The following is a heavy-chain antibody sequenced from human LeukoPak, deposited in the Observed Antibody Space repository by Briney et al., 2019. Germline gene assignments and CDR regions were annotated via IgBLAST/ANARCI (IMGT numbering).Heavy chain of an antibody. D-gene: IGHD3-22*01. CDR2: INSDGSST. J-gene: IGHJ4*02. CDR3: IRSVSDGSGYYRVLEY. CDR1: GFTFSSYW. Sequence: GGSLRLSCAASGFTFSSYWMSWVRQAPGKGPVWVSRINSDGSSTNYADSVKGRLTMSRDNAKNTLYLHINSLRAEDTAIYYCIRSVSDGSGYYRVLEYWGQGTLVTVSS. V-gene: IGHV3-74*01.